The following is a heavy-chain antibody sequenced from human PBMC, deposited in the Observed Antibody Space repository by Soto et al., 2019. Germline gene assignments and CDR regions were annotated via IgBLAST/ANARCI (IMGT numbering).Heavy chain of an antibody. V-gene: IGHV3-23*01. J-gene: IGHJ3*01. CDR3: AKDDGSGWYLSYAFDL. Sequence: EVQLLESGGGLVQPGGSLRLSCAASGFTFRSYAMSWVRQAPGKGLEWVSIISGFGDTTYYADSVKGRFTISRDNSKNTLYLQMHSLGAEDTAIYYCAKDDGSGWYLSYAFDLWGQGTMVTVSS. CDR1: GFTFRSYA. D-gene: IGHD6-19*01. CDR2: ISGFGDTT.